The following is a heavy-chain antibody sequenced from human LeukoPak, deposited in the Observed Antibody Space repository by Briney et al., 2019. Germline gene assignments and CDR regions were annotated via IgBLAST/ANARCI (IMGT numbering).Heavy chain of an antibody. CDR3: AKNINFSWYYFDY. Sequence: GGSLRLSCAASGFTFSDYYMSWIRQAPGEGLEWVSYISSSGSTIYYADSVKGRFTISRDNAKNSLYLQMNSLRAEDTAVYYCAKNINFSWYYFDYWGQGTLVTVSS. CDR2: ISSSGSTI. D-gene: IGHD6-13*01. J-gene: IGHJ4*02. V-gene: IGHV3-11*01. CDR1: GFTFSDYY.